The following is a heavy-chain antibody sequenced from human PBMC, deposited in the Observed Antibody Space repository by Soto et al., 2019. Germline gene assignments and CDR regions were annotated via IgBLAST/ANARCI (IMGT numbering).Heavy chain of an antibody. CDR1: GFTFSSYW. D-gene: IGHD3-22*01. CDR2: IKQDGSEK. Sequence: EVQLVESGGGLVQPGGSLRLSCAASGFTFSSYWMSWVRQAPGKGLEWVANIKQDGSEKHYVDSVKGRFTISRDNAKNSLYLQMNSLRAEDTAVYYCARDRRDYYDSSGYYYWGQGTLVTVSS. J-gene: IGHJ4*02. CDR3: ARDRRDYYDSSGYYY. V-gene: IGHV3-7*05.